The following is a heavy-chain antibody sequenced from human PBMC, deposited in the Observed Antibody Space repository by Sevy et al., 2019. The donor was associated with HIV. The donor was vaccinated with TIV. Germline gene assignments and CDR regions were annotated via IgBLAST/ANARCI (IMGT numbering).Heavy chain of an antibody. Sequence: ASVKVSCKASGYTFTSYDINWVRQATGQGLEWMGWMNPNSGNTGYAQKFQGRVTMTRNNSISTAYMELSSLRSEDTAVYYCARGPGIAKFYYYYGMDVWGQGTTVTVSS. CDR1: GYTFTSYD. CDR3: ARGPGIAKFYYYYGMDV. D-gene: IGHD6-13*01. J-gene: IGHJ6*02. CDR2: MNPNSGNT. V-gene: IGHV1-8*01.